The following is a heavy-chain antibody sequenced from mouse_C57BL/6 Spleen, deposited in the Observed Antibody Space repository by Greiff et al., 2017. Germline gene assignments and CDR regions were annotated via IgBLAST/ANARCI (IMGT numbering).Heavy chain of an antibody. CDR3: AKRLRDYDDYYAMDY. Sequence: VKLMESGPGLVQPSQSLSITCTVSGFSLTSSGVHWVRQSPGKGLEWLGVIWRGGSTDYNAAFMSRLSITKDNSKSQVFFKMNSLQADDTAIYYCAKRLRDYDDYYAMDYWGQGTSVTVSS. D-gene: IGHD2-4*01. CDR1: GFSLTSSG. J-gene: IGHJ4*01. CDR2: IWRGGST. V-gene: IGHV2-5*01.